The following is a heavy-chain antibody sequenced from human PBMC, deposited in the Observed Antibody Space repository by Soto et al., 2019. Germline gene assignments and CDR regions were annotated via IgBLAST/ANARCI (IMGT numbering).Heavy chain of an antibody. V-gene: IGHV1-69*01. CDR3: ARELTQLATYYYYGMDV. J-gene: IGHJ6*02. Sequence: QVQLVQSGAEVKKPGSSVKVSCKASGGTFSSYAISWVRQAPGQGLEWMGGIIPIFGTANYAQKFQGRVTITANESTSTAYMERSSLRSEDTAVYYCARELTQLATYYYYGMDVWGHGTTVTVSS. CDR1: GGTFSSYA. CDR2: IIPIFGTA. D-gene: IGHD6-13*01.